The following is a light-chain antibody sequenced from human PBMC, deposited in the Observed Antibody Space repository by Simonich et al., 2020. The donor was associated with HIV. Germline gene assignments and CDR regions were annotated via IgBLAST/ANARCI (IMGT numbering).Light chain of an antibody. CDR1: QSLVHSDGNTY. CDR2: KVS. Sequence: DVVMTQSPLSLPVTLGQPASISCRSSQSLVHSDGNTYLNWFQQRPGQSPRRLIYKVSNRDSGVPERFSGSGSGTDFTLKISRVEAEDVGIYYCMQGTHWPPWTFGQGTKVEIK. CDR3: MQGTHWPPWT. J-gene: IGKJ1*01. V-gene: IGKV2-30*02.